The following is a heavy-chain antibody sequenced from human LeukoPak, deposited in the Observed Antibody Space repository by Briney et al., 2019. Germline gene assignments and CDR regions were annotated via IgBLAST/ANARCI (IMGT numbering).Heavy chain of an antibody. CDR1: GGSISSYY. V-gene: IGHV4-59*01. CDR2: VFYSGST. J-gene: IGHJ6*03. D-gene: IGHD3-3*01. Sequence: PSETLSLTCTVSGGSISSYYWSWIRQPPGKGLEWIGYVFYSGSTNYNPSLRSRVTISVDTSKNQFSLKLRSVTAADTAVYYCARDGYDFWSGYPYYMDVWGKGTTVTVSS. CDR3: ARDGYDFWSGYPYYMDV.